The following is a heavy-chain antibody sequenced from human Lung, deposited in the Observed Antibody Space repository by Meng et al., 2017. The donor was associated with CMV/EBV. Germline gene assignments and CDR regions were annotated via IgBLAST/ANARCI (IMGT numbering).Heavy chain of an antibody. CDR3: ARTSPFLLGGLTRYYYYCMDV. CDR2: MSHDGNNK. V-gene: IGHV3-30-3*01. Sequence: AASGLTFSSYAMYWVPQAPGKGLGGVSVMSHDGNNKYDEDPVKGRFTIPRDNSRNTLYLQMTSLRDEETAVYYCARTSPFLLGGLTRYYYYCMDVWGKGTTVTVSS. D-gene: IGHD2/OR15-2a*01. J-gene: IGHJ6*04. CDR1: GLTFSSYA.